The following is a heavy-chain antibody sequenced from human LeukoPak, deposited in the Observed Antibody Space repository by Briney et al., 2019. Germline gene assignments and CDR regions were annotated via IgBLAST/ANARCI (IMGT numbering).Heavy chain of an antibody. J-gene: IGHJ4*02. CDR2: IGGSGITT. V-gene: IGHV3-23*01. D-gene: IGHD2-15*01. CDR1: GFIFNNYA. Sequence: GGSLRLSCAASGFIFNNYAMHWVRQAPGKGLEWVSTIGGSGITTFYADSVKGRFTISRDNAKNSLYLQMNSLRAEDTAVYYCAGTEAVVVAATPGNYWGQGTLVTVSS. CDR3: AGTEAVVVAATPGNY.